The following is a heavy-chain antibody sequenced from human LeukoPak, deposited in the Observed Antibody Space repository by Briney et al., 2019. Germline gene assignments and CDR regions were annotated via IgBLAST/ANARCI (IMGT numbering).Heavy chain of an antibody. CDR1: GGTFSSYA. D-gene: IGHD3-3*01. Sequence: ASVKVSCKASGGTFSSYAISWVRQAPGQGLEWMGGIIPIFGTANYAQKFQGRVTITADESTSTAYMELSSLRSEDTAVYYCARSSYYDFWSGQVRRFYYYYMDVWGKGTTVTVSS. CDR3: ARSSYYDFWSGQVRRFYYYYMDV. V-gene: IGHV1-69*13. CDR2: IIPIFGTA. J-gene: IGHJ6*03.